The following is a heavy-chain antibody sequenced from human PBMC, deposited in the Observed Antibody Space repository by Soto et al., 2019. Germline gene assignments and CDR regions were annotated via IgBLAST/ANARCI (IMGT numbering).Heavy chain of an antibody. CDR3: ARVVVGATPTGNDY. Sequence: ASVKVSCKASGYTFTGYYMHCVRQAPGQGLEWMGWINPNSGGTNYAQKFQGRVTMTRDTSISTAYMELSRLRSDDTAVYYCARVVVGATPTGNDYWGQGTLVTVSS. CDR1: GYTFTGYY. J-gene: IGHJ4*02. CDR2: INPNSGGT. D-gene: IGHD1-26*01. V-gene: IGHV1-2*02.